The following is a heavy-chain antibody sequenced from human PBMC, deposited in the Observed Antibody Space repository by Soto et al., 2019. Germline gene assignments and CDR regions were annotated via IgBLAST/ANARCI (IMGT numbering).Heavy chain of an antibody. CDR1: GGSISSGDYY. CDR2: SYYSGSA. V-gene: IGHV4-30-4*01. J-gene: IGHJ4*02. CDR3: ARAGYGDYSRIFDS. Sequence: QVQLQESGPGLVKPSQTLSLTYTVSGGSISSGDYYWTWIRQPPGKGLEWIGYSYYSGSAYYNPSLKSRATISVDTSKNQFSLKLSSVTAADTAVYFCARAGYGDYSRIFDSWGQGTLVTVSS. D-gene: IGHD4-17*01.